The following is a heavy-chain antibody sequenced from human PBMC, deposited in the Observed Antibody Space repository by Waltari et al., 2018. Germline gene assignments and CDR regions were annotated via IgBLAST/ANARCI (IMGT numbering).Heavy chain of an antibody. CDR2: FDPEDGET. D-gene: IGHD5-12*01. Sequence: QVQLVQSGAEVKKPGASVKVSGKVSGYTLPELSMPWVRQAPGKGLEWMGGFDPEDGETIYAQKFQGRVTMTEDTSTDTAYMELSSLRSEDTAVYYCATVSHSSGYGLHWGQGTLVTVSS. CDR1: GYTLPELS. V-gene: IGHV1-24*01. CDR3: ATVSHSSGYGLH. J-gene: IGHJ4*02.